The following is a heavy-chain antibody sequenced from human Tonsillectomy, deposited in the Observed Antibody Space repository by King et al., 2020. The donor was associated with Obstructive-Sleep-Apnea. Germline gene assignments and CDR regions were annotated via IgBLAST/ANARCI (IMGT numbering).Heavy chain of an antibody. J-gene: IGHJ5*02. CDR3: ARDKGSGWDPYNWFDP. CDR1: GGSISSYY. Sequence: QLQESGPGLVKPSETLSLTCTVSGGSISSYYWSWIRQPPGKGLEWIGYIYYSGSTNYNPSLKSRVTISVDTSKNQFSLKLSSVTAADTAVYYCARDKGSGWDPYNWFDPWGQGTLVTVSS. D-gene: IGHD6-19*01. CDR2: IYYSGST. V-gene: IGHV4-59*01.